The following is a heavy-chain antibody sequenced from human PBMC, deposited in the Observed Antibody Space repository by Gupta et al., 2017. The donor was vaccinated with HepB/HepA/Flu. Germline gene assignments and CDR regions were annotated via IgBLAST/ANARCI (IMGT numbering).Heavy chain of an antibody. V-gene: IGHV3-48*03. D-gene: IGHD3-10*01. CDR1: GFTFSSYE. CDR2: ISSSGSTI. CDR3: ARDRRWFGELLLFDY. Sequence: EVQLVESGGGLVQPGGSLRLSCAASGFTFSSYEMNWVRQAPGKGLEWVSYISSSGSTIYYADSVKGRFTISRDNAKNSLYLQMNSLRAEDTAVYYCARDRRWFGELLLFDYWGQGTLVTVSS. J-gene: IGHJ4*02.